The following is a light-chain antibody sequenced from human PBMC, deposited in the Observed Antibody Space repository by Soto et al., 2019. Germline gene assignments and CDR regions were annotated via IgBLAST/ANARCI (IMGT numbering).Light chain of an antibody. CDR2: NAS. J-gene: IGKJ5*01. V-gene: IGKV3-11*01. CDR3: QQRGDWPPIT. Sequence: IVLTQSPATLSLSPGERAILSCRASQSVSTFLAWFQQKPGQPPRLLIYNASNRTTGIPARFSGSGSGTDFTLTISSLEPEDFAVYYCQQRGDWPPITFGQRTRLEIK. CDR1: QSVSTF.